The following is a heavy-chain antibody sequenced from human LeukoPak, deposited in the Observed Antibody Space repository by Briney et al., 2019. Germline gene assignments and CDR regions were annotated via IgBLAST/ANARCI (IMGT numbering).Heavy chain of an antibody. J-gene: IGHJ5*02. CDR1: GFTFSSYP. CDR3: ATRFLEVDDP. V-gene: IGHV3-23*01. Sequence: GGSLRLSCAASGFTFSSYPMSWVRQAPGKGLEWVSAIGGSGGDTYYADSVKGRFTISRDNSKNTLYLQMNSLRAEDTAVYYCATRFLEVDDPWGQGTLVTVSS. D-gene: IGHD3-3*01. CDR2: IGGSGGDT.